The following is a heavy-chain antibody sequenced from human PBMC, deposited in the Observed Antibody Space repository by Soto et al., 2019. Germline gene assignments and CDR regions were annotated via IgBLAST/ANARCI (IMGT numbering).Heavy chain of an antibody. CDR1: GTSIESYY. V-gene: IGHV4-59*01. Sequence: SETLSLTCSVSGTSIESYYWTWLRQAPGKGPEWIGYMSYSGTSDFNPSLKSRVSIIVDTSKSQFSLRLNFVTAADTAIYYCARATYGGLTTGWGPGIPVTVSS. CDR2: MSYSGTS. J-gene: IGHJ4*02. CDR3: ARATYGGLTTG. D-gene: IGHD4-17*01.